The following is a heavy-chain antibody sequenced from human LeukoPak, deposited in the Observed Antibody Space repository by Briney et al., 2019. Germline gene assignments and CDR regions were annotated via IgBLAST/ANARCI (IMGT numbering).Heavy chain of an antibody. Sequence: ASVKVSCKASGYTFTGYYMHWVRQAPGQGLEWMGWINPNSGGTNYAQKFQGRVTMTRDTSISTAYMELSRLRSDDTAVYYCARREMATTHNALDIWGQGTMVTVSS. V-gene: IGHV1-2*02. CDR1: GYTFTGYY. CDR2: INPNSGGT. D-gene: IGHD5-12*01. J-gene: IGHJ3*02. CDR3: ARREMATTHNALDI.